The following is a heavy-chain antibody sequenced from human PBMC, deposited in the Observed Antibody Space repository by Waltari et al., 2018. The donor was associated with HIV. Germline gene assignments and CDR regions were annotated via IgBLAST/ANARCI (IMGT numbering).Heavy chain of an antibody. D-gene: IGHD4-4*01. Sequence: QVQLVQSGALMEKPGASMKVSCRTSGFMFTSSYIHWVRQAPGEGVEWMGILSPSDGATNYAQKFQGRVTLTRDTFTSTVYMEVGSLTSEDTAVYYCARDRLQYSYYGMDVWGQGTTVIVSS. CDR3: ARDRLQYSYYGMDV. V-gene: IGHV1-46*01. J-gene: IGHJ6*02. CDR1: GFMFTSSY. CDR2: LSPSDGAT.